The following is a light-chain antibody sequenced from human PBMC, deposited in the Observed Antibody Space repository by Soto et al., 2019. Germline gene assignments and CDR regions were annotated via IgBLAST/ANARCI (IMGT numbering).Light chain of an antibody. V-gene: IGLV1-40*01. J-gene: IGLJ3*02. CDR1: SSNIGAGYD. CDR3: QSYDSRLSGSV. Sequence: QSVLTQPTSVSGAPGQRVTISCTGSSSNIGAGYDVHWYQQLPGTAPKLLIYGNSNRPSGVPDRFSGSKSGTSASLAITGLQAEDEADYYCQSYDSRLSGSVFGGGTKVTVL. CDR2: GNS.